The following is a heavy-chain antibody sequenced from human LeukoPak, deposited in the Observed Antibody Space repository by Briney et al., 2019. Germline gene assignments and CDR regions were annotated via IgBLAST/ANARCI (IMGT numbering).Heavy chain of an antibody. V-gene: IGHV3-48*03. D-gene: IGHD2-2*01. Sequence: GGSLRLSCAASGFTFSSYEMNWVRQAPGKGLEWVSYISSSGSTIYYADSVKGRFTISRDNSKNTLYLQMNSLRAEDTAVYYCARQYCSSTSCPEYYYYYYYMDVWGKGTTVTVSS. CDR3: ARQYCSSTSCPEYYYYYYYMDV. CDR2: ISSSGSTI. CDR1: GFTFSSYE. J-gene: IGHJ6*03.